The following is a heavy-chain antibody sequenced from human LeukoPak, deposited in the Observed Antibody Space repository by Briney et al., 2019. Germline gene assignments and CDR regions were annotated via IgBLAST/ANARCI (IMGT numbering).Heavy chain of an antibody. Sequence: GGSLRLSCAASGFLFSGYGMHWVRQAPGKGLEWVAAIWYDGSIKYYADSVKGRFTISKDNSKNTVYLEMNSLRAEDTAVYHCVRFHGQWVVRSVAVGMDVWGQGTTVIVSS. D-gene: IGHD6-19*01. V-gene: IGHV3-33*01. CDR1: GFLFSGYG. J-gene: IGHJ6*02. CDR2: IWYDGSIK. CDR3: VRFHGQWVVRSVAVGMDV.